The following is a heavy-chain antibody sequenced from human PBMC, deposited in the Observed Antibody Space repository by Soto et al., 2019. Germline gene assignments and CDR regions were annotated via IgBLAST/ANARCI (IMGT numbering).Heavy chain of an antibody. CDR1: GFTFSSYS. V-gene: IGHV3-21*01. D-gene: IGHD5-12*01. CDR3: ARVYTYGYGFDY. Sequence: PGGSLRLSCAASGFTFSSYSMNWVRQAPGKGLEWVSSISSSSNLIYYADSLKGRFTVSRDNAKNSLFLQVNSLRAEDTAVYYCARVYTYGYGFDYWGPGTLVTVSS. J-gene: IGHJ4*02. CDR2: ISSSSNLI.